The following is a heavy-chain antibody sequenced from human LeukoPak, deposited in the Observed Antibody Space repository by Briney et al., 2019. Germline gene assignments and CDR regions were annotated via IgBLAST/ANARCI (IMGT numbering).Heavy chain of an antibody. Sequence: GESLKISCKGSGYSFTSYLVGWGRQMPGKGLEWMGIIYPGDSDTRYSPSFQGQVTISADKSIGTDYLQWSSLKASDTAMYYCARGIVGATDFDYWGQGTLVTVYS. J-gene: IGHJ4*02. D-gene: IGHD1-26*01. V-gene: IGHV5-51*01. CDR2: IYPGDSDT. CDR1: GYSFTSYL. CDR3: ARGIVGATDFDY.